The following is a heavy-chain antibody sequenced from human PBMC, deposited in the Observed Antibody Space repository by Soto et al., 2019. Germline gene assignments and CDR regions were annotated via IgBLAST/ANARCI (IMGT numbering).Heavy chain of an antibody. V-gene: IGHV4-4*02. CDR2: IYHSGST. Sequence: QVQLQESGPGLVKPSGTLSLTCAVSGGSISSSNWWTWVRQPPGKGLEWIGEIYHSGSTNYNPSLKSRATVSVNKCEDQFAPELTSVTAAVTAVYYCARGGFGELRTIDYWGQGTLVTVSS. CDR1: GGSISSSNW. CDR3: ARGGFGELRTIDY. D-gene: IGHD3-10*01. J-gene: IGHJ4*02.